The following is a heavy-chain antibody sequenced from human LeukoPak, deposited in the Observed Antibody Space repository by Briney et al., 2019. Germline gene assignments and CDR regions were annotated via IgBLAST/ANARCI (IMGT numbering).Heavy chain of an antibody. J-gene: IGHJ4*02. V-gene: IGHV3-23*01. CDR1: GFTFSSYA. CDR2: ISGSGGST. CDR3: AKDRVVSSYGYNFDY. D-gene: IGHD5-18*01. Sequence: GGSLRLSCAASGFTFSSYAMSWVRQAPGKGLEWVSGISGSGGSTNYADSVKGRFTISRDNSKNTLYVQMNSLRAEDTAVYYCAKDRVVSSYGYNFDYWGQGTLVTVSS.